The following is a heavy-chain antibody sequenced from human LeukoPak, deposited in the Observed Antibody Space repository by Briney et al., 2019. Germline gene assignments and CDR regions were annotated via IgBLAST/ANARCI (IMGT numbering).Heavy chain of an antibody. V-gene: IGHV4-59*12. CDR3: ARGVRGSPYRFDY. CDR2: IYYSGST. J-gene: IGHJ4*02. D-gene: IGHD3-16*01. Sequence: SETLSLTVTVSGGSISRYYWSWIRQPPGKGLEWIGYIYYSGSTNYNPSLKSRVTISVDTSKNQLYLKLNSVTAADTAVYYCARGVRGSPYRFDYWGQGTLVTVSS. CDR1: GGSISRYY.